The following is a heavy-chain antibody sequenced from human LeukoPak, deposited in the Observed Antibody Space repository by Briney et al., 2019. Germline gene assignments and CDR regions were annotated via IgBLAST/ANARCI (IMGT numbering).Heavy chain of an antibody. V-gene: IGHV3-9*01. Sequence: GGSLRLSCAASGFTFDDYAMHWVRQAPGKGLEWVSGISWNSGSIGYADSVKGRFTISRDNAKNSLYLQMNSLRAEDTALYYCAKDTGASMIVVVDWGRGTLVTVSS. CDR2: ISWNSGSI. CDR1: GFTFDDYA. J-gene: IGHJ4*02. D-gene: IGHD3-22*01. CDR3: AKDTGASMIVVVD.